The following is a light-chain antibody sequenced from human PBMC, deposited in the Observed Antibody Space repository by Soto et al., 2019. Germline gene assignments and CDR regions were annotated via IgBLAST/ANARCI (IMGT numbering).Light chain of an antibody. J-gene: IGLJ1*01. CDR3: SSYAGSNNSYV. Sequence: LPQARSECGSPGPSVPISCTGTSSDVGGYNYVAWYQQHPGKAPKLMIYEVSKRPSGVPDRFSGSKSGNTASLTVSGLQAEDEADYYCSSYAGSNNSYVFGTGTKVTVL. CDR1: SSDVGGYNY. CDR2: EVS. V-gene: IGLV2-8*01.